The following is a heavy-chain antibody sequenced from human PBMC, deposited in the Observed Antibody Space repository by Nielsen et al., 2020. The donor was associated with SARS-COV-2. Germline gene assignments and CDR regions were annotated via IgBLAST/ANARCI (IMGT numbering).Heavy chain of an antibody. D-gene: IGHD1-26*01. CDR3: ARGGGSYYGAFDI. J-gene: IGHJ3*02. Sequence: FTFSRDNSKNTLYLQMNSLRAEDTAVYYCARGGGSYYGAFDIWGQGTMVTVSS. V-gene: IGHV3-30*01.